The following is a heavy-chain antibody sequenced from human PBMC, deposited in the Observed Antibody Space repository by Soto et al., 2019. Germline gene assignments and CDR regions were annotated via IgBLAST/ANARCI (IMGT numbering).Heavy chain of an antibody. V-gene: IGHV1-46*01. Sequence: QVQLVQSGAEVKKPGASVKVSCKASGYTFTSYYMHWVRQAPGQGLEWMGIINPSGGSTSYAQKLQGRVTMTRDTATSTVYMELSSLRSEDTAVYYCARDGERWLQSLRDYYGMDVWGQGTTVTVSS. J-gene: IGHJ6*02. CDR3: ARDGERWLQSLRDYYGMDV. CDR1: GYTFTSYY. CDR2: INPSGGST. D-gene: IGHD5-12*01.